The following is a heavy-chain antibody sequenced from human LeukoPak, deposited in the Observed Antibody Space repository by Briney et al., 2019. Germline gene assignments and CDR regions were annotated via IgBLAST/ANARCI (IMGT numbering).Heavy chain of an antibody. CDR1: GYSLSAYW. J-gene: IGHJ4*02. CDR2: INPRDSDT. Sequence: GESLKISCKGSGYSLSAYWIAWVRQMPGKGLEWMGIINPRDSDTRYSPSFLGQVTFSADKSINTAYLQWRSLKAPDTAIYYCAKISLAGDYFDYWGQGTLVIVSS. V-gene: IGHV5-51*01. D-gene: IGHD6-19*01. CDR3: AKISLAGDYFDY.